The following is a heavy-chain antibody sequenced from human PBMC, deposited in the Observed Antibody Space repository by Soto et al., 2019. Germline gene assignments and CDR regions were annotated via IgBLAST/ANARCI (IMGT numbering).Heavy chain of an antibody. V-gene: IGHV1-18*01. CDR2: ISAYNGNT. Sequence: QVQLVQSGAEVKKPGASVKVSCKASGYTFTSYGISWVRQAPGQGLEWMGWISAYNGNTNYAQKLQGRVTMTTDTSTSTDYMELRSLRSDDTAVYYCARAPAYYYDSSGYSLGRDYWGQGTLVTVSS. CDR3: ARAPAYYYDSSGYSLGRDY. D-gene: IGHD3-22*01. CDR1: GYTFTSYG. J-gene: IGHJ4*02.